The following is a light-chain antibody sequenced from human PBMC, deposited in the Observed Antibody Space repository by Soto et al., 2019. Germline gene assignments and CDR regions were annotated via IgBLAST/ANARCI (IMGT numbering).Light chain of an antibody. CDR2: DVS. V-gene: IGLV2-14*01. J-gene: IGLJ2*01. CDR3: SSYTSSSTRV. Sequence: QSVLTQPASVSGAPGQAITISCTGTSGDVVGYNYVSWYQQHPGKAPKLMIYDVSNRPSGVSNRFSGSKSGNTASLTISGLQAEDEADYYCSSYTSSSTRVFGGGTKLTVL. CDR1: SGDVVGYNY.